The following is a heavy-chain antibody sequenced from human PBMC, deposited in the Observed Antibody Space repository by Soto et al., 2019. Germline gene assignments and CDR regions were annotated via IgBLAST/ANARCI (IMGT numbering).Heavy chain of an antibody. V-gene: IGHV3-33*01. CDR1: GFKFRNYA. CDR2: IWFDGSKK. Sequence: QVQLVESGGGVVQPGKSLRLSCAASGFKFRNYAIHWVRQAPGKGLEWLAVIWFDGSKKYYADSVKGRFTISRDNSKNTVYLDMNSLTADDSGVFYCARAHSMMILARFDPWGHGTLVTVSS. J-gene: IGHJ5*02. D-gene: IGHD3-16*01. CDR3: ARAHSMMILARFDP.